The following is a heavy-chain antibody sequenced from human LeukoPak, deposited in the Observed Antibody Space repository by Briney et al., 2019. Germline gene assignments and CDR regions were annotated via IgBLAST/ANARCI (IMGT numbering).Heavy chain of an antibody. V-gene: IGHV1-2*02. Sequence: GASVKVSCKASGYTFTGYYMHWVRQAPGQGLEWMGWINPNSGGTNYAQKFQGRVTMTRDTSISTAYMELSRLRSDDTAVYYCARTRNTMIVVVKRRNPEYFQHWGQGTLVTVSS. CDR3: ARTRNTMIVVVKRRNPEYFQH. D-gene: IGHD3-22*01. J-gene: IGHJ1*01. CDR1: GYTFTGYY. CDR2: INPNSGGT.